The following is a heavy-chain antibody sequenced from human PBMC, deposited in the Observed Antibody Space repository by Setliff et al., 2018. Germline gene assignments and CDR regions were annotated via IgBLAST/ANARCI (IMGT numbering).Heavy chain of an antibody. CDR3: ARGGQLAGFDY. Sequence: GESLKISCKGSGYTFTNYWIGWVRQMPGKGLEWMGIIYPAESDTTSSPSFQGHVSMSVDKSISTAYLQWNNVRASDTAMYYCARGGQLAGFDYWGQGTLVTVSS. J-gene: IGHJ4*02. CDR1: GYTFTNYW. V-gene: IGHV5-51*01. CDR2: IYPAESDT. D-gene: IGHD6-6*01.